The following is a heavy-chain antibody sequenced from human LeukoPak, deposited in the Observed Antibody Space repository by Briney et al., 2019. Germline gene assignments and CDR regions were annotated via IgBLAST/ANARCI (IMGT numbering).Heavy chain of an antibody. D-gene: IGHD3/OR15-3a*01. J-gene: IGHJ5*02. CDR3: AKEVARRTGGFDP. V-gene: IGHV4-38-2*02. CDR1: AYSISNDNY. Sequence: PSETLSLTRTVSAYSISNDNYWVWIRQSPGKGLEWIGSIYHSGTAYYNPSLKSRVTISVDTSKNQFSLKLSSVTATDTAVYYCAKEVARRTGGFDPWGQGTLVTVSS. CDR2: IYHSGTA.